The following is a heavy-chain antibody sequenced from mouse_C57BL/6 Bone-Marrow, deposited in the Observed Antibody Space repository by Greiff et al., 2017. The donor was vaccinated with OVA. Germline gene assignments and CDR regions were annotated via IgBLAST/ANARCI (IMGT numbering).Heavy chain of an antibody. V-gene: IGHV2-6*01. CDR2: IWGVGST. CDR3: ASKHGYAWFAY. D-gene: IGHD2-2*01. Sequence: VQVVESGPGLVAPSQSLSITCTVSGFSLTSYGVDWVRQSPGKGLEWLGVIWGVGSTNYNSALKSRLSISKDNSKSQVFLKMNSLQTDDTAMYYCASKHGYAWFAYWGQGTLVTVSA. J-gene: IGHJ3*01. CDR1: GFSLTSYG.